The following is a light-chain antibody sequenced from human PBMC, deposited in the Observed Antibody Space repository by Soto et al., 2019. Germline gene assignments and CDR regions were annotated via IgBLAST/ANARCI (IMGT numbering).Light chain of an antibody. CDR1: QSVSSY. V-gene: IGKV3-20*01. CDR2: GAS. Sequence: EIVLTQSPATLSLSAGERATLSCRASQSVSSYLAWYQQKPGQAPRLLIYGASSRATGIPDRFSGSGSGTDFTLAISRLEPEDFAVYYCQQYGSSPPLTLGGGTKVDIK. CDR3: QQYGSSPPLT. J-gene: IGKJ4*01.